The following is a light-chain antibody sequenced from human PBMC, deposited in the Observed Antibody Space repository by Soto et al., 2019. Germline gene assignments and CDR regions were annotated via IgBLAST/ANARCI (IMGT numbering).Light chain of an antibody. CDR2: DVS. CDR3: QQYNSYPIT. J-gene: IGKJ5*01. CDR1: QTVERW. V-gene: IGKV1-5*01. Sequence: DISMNHSPSTVSASVGDRVIITCRASQTVERWMAWYQQKPGKAPKLLISDVSTLERGVPSRFSGSGSGTEFTLTISSLQPDDFATYYCQQYNSYPITFGQGTLLEI.